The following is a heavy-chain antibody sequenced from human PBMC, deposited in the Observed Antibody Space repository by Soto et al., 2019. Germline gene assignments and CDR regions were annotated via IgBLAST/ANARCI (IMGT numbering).Heavy chain of an antibody. CDR2: ISYDGRNK. Sequence: QEQLAESGGGLVQPGRSLRLSCATSGFVSNDYDIHWVRQAPGKGLAWLASISYDGRNKYYADSVKGRFTISRVNSKNTLSLQINSLGAEDTAVYYCSRGIKGGLDAWGPGTLVTVSS. CDR3: SRGIKGGLDA. J-gene: IGHJ5*02. D-gene: IGHD2-21*01. CDR1: GFVSNDYD. V-gene: IGHV3-30*03.